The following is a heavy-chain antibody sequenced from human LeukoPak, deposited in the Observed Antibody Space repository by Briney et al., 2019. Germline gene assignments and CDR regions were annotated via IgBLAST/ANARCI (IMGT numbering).Heavy chain of an antibody. CDR2: INWNGGST. CDR1: GFTFSRNW. Sequence: GGSLRLSCAASGFTFSRNWMSWVRQTPGKGLEWVSGINWNGGSTGYADSVKGRFTISRDNAKNSLYLQMNSLRAEDTALYYCARGSSSFDYWGQGTLVTVSS. J-gene: IGHJ4*02. D-gene: IGHD6-6*01. V-gene: IGHV3-20*04. CDR3: ARGSSSFDY.